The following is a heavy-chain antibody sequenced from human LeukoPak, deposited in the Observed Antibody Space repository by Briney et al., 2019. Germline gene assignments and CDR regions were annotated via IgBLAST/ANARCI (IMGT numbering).Heavy chain of an antibody. J-gene: IGHJ4*02. CDR1: GFTFSSYA. CDR2: MSDDGSNK. V-gene: IGHV3-30*04. CDR3: AKGGGSSGRSYYFDY. Sequence: PGRSLRLSCAASGFTFSSYAMHWVRQAPGKGLEWVAVMSDDGSNKYYADSVKGRFTMSRDNPKNTMNLQMNSLRAEDTAVYYCAKGGGSSGRSYYFDYWGQGTLVAVSS. D-gene: IGHD3-22*01.